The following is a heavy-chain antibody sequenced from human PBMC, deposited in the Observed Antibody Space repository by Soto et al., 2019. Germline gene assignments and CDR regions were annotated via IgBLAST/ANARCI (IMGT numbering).Heavy chain of an antibody. Sequence: PETLSLTCTVSGVSISISSYYWGWIRQPPGKGLEWIGSIYYSGSTYYNPSLKSRVTINPDTSKNRFSLQLNSVTPEDTALYYCAREPGGEYTYGSYYYFFHGMDVWGQGTTVTVSS. CDR1: GVSISISSYY. D-gene: IGHD5-18*01. V-gene: IGHV4-39*01. J-gene: IGHJ6*02. CDR2: IYYSGST. CDR3: AREPGGEYTYGSYYYFFHGMDV.